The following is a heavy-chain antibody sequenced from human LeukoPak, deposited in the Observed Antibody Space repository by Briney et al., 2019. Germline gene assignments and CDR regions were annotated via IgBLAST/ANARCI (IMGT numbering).Heavy chain of an antibody. CDR1: GYTFTSYG. CDR3: ARGAATGCSSTSCSHSKADY. Sequence: GASVKVSCKASGYTFTSYGISWVRQAPGQGLEWMGWISAYNGNTNYAQKLQGRVTMTTDTSTSTAYMELRSLRSDDTAVYYCARGAATGCSSTSCSHSKADYWGQGTLVTVSS. V-gene: IGHV1-18*01. D-gene: IGHD2-2*01. CDR2: ISAYNGNT. J-gene: IGHJ4*02.